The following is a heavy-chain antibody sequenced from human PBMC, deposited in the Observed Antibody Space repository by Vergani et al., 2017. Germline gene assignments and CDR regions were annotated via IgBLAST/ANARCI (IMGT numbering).Heavy chain of an antibody. CDR2: INHSGST. J-gene: IGHJ5*02. CDR3: ARGVYCSSTSCYLTTGSRWFAP. V-gene: IGHV4-34*01. CDR1: GGSFNSYY. D-gene: IGHD2-2*01. Sequence: QVQLQQWGAGLLKPSETLSLTCAVYGGSFNSYYWNWIRQPPGKGLEWIGEINHSGSTNYNPSLKSRVTISVDTSKNQFSLKLSSVTAADTAVYYCARGVYCSSTSCYLTTGSRWFAPWGQGTLVTVSS.